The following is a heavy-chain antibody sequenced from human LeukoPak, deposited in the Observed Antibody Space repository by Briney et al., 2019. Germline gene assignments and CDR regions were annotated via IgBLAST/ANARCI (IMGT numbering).Heavy chain of an antibody. D-gene: IGHD3-22*01. J-gene: IGHJ4*02. V-gene: IGHV4-61*02. CDR3: AKERESYFEFDL. Sequence: PSETLSLTCTVSGGSISSTSYYWRWIRQPAGKGLEWIVRIYTSGSTNYNPSLKSRVTISVDTSKNQFSLKLSSVTAADTAMYYCAKERESYFEFDLWGQGTLVTVSS. CDR2: IYTSGST. CDR1: GGSISSTSYY.